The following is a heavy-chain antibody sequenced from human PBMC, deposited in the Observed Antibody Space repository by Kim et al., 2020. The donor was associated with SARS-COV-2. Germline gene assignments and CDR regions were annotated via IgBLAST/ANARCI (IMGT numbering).Heavy chain of an antibody. CDR3: ARERGFGELLWPSTNWFDP. D-gene: IGHD3-10*01. J-gene: IGHJ5*02. V-gene: IGHV4-59*01. Sequence: SRVTISVDTSKNQFSLKLSSVTAAETAVYYCARERGFGELLWPSTNWFDPWGQGTLVTVSS.